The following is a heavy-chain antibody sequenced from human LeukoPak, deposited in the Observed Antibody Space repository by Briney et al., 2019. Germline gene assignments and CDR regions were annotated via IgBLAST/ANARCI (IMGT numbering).Heavy chain of an antibody. J-gene: IGHJ5*02. CDR1: GGSISSYY. V-gene: IGHV4-59*08. CDR2: IYYSGST. D-gene: IGHD3-9*01. Sequence: SETLSLTCTVSGGSISSYYWSWIRQPPGKGLEWIGYIYYSGSTNYNPSPKSRVTISVDTSKNQFSLKLSSVTAADTAVYYCARDILTGHNWFDPWGQGTLVTVSS. CDR3: ARDILTGHNWFDP.